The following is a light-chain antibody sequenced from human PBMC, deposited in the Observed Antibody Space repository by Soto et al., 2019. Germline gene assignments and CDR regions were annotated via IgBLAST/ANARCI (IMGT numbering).Light chain of an antibody. Sequence: QSALTQPASVSGSPGQSIAISCTGTSSDVGGYNYVSWYQQLPGKAPKLLISEVSNRPSGVSHRFSCSKSGNTASLTISGLQAEDEADYYCSSYRTGGPFVFGNGTKLTVL. CDR1: SSDVGGYNY. V-gene: IGLV2-14*01. CDR2: EVS. CDR3: SSYRTGGPFV. J-gene: IGLJ1*01.